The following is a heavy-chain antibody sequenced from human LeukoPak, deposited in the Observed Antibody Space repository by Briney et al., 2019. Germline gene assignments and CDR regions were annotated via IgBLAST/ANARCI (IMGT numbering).Heavy chain of an antibody. CDR2: IYYSGST. J-gene: IGHJ4*02. D-gene: IGHD4-17*01. Sequence: PSETLSLTCTVSGGSISSSSYFWGWIRQPPGKGLEWIGSIYYSGSTYYNPSLKSRVTISMDMSKNQFSLKLNSVTAADTAIYFCARGNTLTPLDRFDYWGQGALVTVSS. CDR1: GGSISSSSYF. CDR3: ARGNTLTPLDRFDY. V-gene: IGHV4-39*07.